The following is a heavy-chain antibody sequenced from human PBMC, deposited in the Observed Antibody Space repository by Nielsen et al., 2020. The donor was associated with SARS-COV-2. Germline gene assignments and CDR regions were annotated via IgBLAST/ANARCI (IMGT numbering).Heavy chain of an antibody. D-gene: IGHD2-2*03. CDR1: GGSFSNYY. CDR3: ARAPLGIVVVPAAKAYGMDV. Sequence: SETLSLTCAVYGGSFSNYYWSWIRQPPGKGLKWIGEINHSGSTNYNPSLKSRVTISVDTSKNQFSLKLSSVTAADTAVYYCARAPLGIVVVPAAKAYGMDVWGQGTTVTVSS. J-gene: IGHJ6*02. V-gene: IGHV4-34*01. CDR2: INHSGST.